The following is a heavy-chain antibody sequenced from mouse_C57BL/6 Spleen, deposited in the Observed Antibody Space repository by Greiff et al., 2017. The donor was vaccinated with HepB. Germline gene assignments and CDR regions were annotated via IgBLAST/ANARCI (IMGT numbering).Heavy chain of an antibody. CDR2: INPNNGGT. Sequence: EVQLQQSGPELVKPGASVKISCKASGYTFTDYYMNWVKQSHGKSLEWIGDINPNNGGTSYNQKFKGKATLTVDKSSSTAYMELRSLTSEDSAVYYCATNYGSSYYWGQGTLVTVSA. V-gene: IGHV1-26*01. CDR1: GYTFTDYY. J-gene: IGHJ3*01. CDR3: ATNYGSSYY. D-gene: IGHD1-1*01.